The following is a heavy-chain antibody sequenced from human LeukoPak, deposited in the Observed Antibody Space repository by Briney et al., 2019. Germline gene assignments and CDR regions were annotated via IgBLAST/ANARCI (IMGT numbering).Heavy chain of an antibody. J-gene: IGHJ4*02. CDR2: ISSSGSTI. CDR1: AFSFSGYW. V-gene: IGHV3-48*04. CDR3: ARGDYAVHY. D-gene: IGHD4-17*01. Sequence: PGGSLRLSCEASAFSFSGYWMNWVRQAPGKGLEWVSYISSSGSTIYYADSVKGRFTISRDNAKNSLYLQMNSLRAEDTAVYYCARGDYAVHYWGQGTLVTVSS.